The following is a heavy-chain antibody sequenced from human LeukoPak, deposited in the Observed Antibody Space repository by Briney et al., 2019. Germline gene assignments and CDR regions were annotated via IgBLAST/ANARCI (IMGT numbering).Heavy chain of an antibody. CDR2: INSDGSST. D-gene: IGHD4-17*01. Sequence: GGSLRLSCAASGFTFSSYWMHWVRQAPGKGLVWVSRINSDGSSTSYADSVKGRFTISRDNAKNTLYLQMNSLRAEDTAVYYCARDQYGDSLFLHYYYYYGTDVWGQGTTVTVSS. V-gene: IGHV3-74*01. J-gene: IGHJ6*02. CDR3: ARDQYGDSLFLHYYYYYGTDV. CDR1: GFTFSSYW.